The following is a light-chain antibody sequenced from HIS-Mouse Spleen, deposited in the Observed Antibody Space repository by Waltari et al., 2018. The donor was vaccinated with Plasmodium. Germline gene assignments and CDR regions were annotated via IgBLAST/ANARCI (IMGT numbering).Light chain of an antibody. CDR3: SSYTNSSTLV. J-gene: IGLJ2*01. Sequence: QSALTQPASVSGSPGQSTTISCTGTSSDVGGYNYVSWYQQHPGKAPKLMICDVSNRPSGVSNRFSGARTGNTAALTMSGLQAEDEAYYYCSSYTNSSTLVFGGGTKLTVL. V-gene: IGLV2-14*03. CDR2: DVS. CDR1: SSDVGGYNY.